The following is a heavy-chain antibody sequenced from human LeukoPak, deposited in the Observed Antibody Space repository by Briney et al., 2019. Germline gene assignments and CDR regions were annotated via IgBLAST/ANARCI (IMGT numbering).Heavy chain of an antibody. D-gene: IGHD6-25*01. Sequence: ASVKVSCKASGYSFTSYYMHWVRQAPGQGPEGMGMIDPSRGITSYVQRFQGRVTMTRDTSTNTVYMELRSLTSEDTAVYYCARGPNSSGFYFFDYWGQGTLVTVSS. J-gene: IGHJ4*02. CDR2: IDPSRGIT. V-gene: IGHV1-46*01. CDR3: ARGPNSSGFYFFDY. CDR1: GYSFTSYY.